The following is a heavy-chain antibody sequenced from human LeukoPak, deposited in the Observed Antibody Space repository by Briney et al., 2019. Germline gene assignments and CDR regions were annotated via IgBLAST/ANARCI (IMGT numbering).Heavy chain of an antibody. Sequence: GGSLRLSCAASGFTFSSYAMHWVRQAPGKGLEWVAVISYDGSNKYYADSVKGRFTISRDNSKNTLYLQMNSLRAEDTAVYYCAGIAAAASWGQGTLVTVSS. J-gene: IGHJ5*02. D-gene: IGHD6-13*01. CDR1: GFTFSSYA. V-gene: IGHV3-30-3*01. CDR2: ISYDGSNK. CDR3: AGIAAAAS.